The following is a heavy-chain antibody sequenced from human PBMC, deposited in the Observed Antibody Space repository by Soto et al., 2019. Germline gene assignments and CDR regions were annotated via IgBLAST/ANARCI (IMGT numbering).Heavy chain of an antibody. D-gene: IGHD5-18*01. J-gene: IGHJ4*02. V-gene: IGHV4-34*01. CDR2: INHSGST. CDR1: GGYFSGYY. Sequence: PWETRSLTCAVYGGYFSGYYWSWIRQPPGKGLEWIGEINHSGSTNYNPSLKSRVTISVYTSKNQLSLKLSSVTAADTAVYYWARGSTAMAFDYWGKGTLVTVSS. CDR3: ARGSTAMAFDY.